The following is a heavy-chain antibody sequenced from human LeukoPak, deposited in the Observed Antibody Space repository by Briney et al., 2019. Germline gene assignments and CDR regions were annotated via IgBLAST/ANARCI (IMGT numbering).Heavy chain of an antibody. CDR3: AHALEVEWLGAFDS. Sequence: SGPTLVKPTQTLTLTSTFSGFSLSSSGVGVGWIRQPPGKALEWLALIYWNGDIRYSRSLKSRLTITKDSSKNPVVLTMTNMDPVDTATYYCAHALEVEWLGAFDSWGQGTLVTVSS. CDR2: IYWNGDI. J-gene: IGHJ4*02. CDR1: GFSLSSSGVG. D-gene: IGHD6-19*01. V-gene: IGHV2-5*01.